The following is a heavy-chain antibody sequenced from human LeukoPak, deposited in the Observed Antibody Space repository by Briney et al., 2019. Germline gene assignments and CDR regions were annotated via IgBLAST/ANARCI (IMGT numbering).Heavy chain of an antibody. CDR2: ISYDGSNK. CDR1: GFTFSSYG. CDR3: AKSGHCSSTSCPEDYFDY. J-gene: IGHJ4*02. Sequence: GGSLRLSCAASGFTFSSYGMHWVRQAPGKGLEWVAVISYDGSNKYYADSVKGRFTISRDNSKNTLYPQMNSLRAEDTAVYYCAKSGHCSSTSCPEDYFDYWGQGTLVTVSS. D-gene: IGHD2-2*01. V-gene: IGHV3-30*18.